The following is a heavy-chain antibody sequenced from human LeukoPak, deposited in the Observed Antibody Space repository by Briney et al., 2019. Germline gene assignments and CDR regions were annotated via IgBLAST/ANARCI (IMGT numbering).Heavy chain of an antibody. J-gene: IGHJ5*02. CDR2: TYYRSTWYN. V-gene: IGHV6-1*01. Sequence: SQTLSLTCAISGDSVSSNSVTWNWIRQSPSRGLEWLGRTYYRSTWYNDYAVSVRGRITVNHDTSKKQFSLHLHSVTREDTAVYYCARRLTQYDCFDPWGQGILVTVSS. CDR3: ARRLTQYDCFDP. CDR1: GDSVSSNSVT. D-gene: IGHD2-2*01.